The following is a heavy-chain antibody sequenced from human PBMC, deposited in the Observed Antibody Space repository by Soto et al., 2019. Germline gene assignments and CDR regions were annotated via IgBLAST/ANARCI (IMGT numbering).Heavy chain of an antibody. CDR1: GFTFSSYA. J-gene: IGHJ5*02. D-gene: IGHD6-13*01. CDR3: AKEGGSSSWYNWFDP. CDR2: INSDGSST. V-gene: IGHV3-23*01. Sequence: GGSLRLSCAASGFTFSSYAMSWVRQAPGKGLEWVSRINSDGSSTSYADSVKGRFTISRDNAKNTLYLQMNSLRAEDTAVYYCAKEGGSSSWYNWFDPWGQGTLVTVSS.